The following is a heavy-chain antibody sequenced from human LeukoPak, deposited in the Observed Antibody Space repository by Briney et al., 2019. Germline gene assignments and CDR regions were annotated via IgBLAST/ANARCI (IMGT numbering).Heavy chain of an antibody. CDR2: ISTSSSTI. Sequence: AGGSLRLSCAASGFSFSSYGFHWVRQAPGKGLQWVSYISTSSSTIYYADSVKGRFTISRDNAKNSLYLQMNSLRAEDTAVYHCASSEWELQDYFDHWGQGTLVTVSS. CDR1: GFSFSSYG. J-gene: IGHJ4*02. D-gene: IGHD1-26*01. CDR3: ASSEWELQDYFDH. V-gene: IGHV3-48*01.